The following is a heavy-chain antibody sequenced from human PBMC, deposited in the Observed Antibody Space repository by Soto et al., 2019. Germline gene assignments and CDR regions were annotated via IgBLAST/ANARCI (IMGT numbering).Heavy chain of an antibody. CDR2: IKQDGSEK. J-gene: IGHJ4*02. V-gene: IGHV3-7*01. Sequence: EVQLVESGGGLVQPGGSLRLSCAASGFTFSSYWMSWVRQAPGKGLERVANIKQDGSEKYYVDSVKGRFTISRDNAKNSLYPQMNSLRAEDTAVEYCARVRTPFKYYVDYGGQGTLVTVSS. CDR1: GFTFSSYW. CDR3: ARVRTPFKYYVDY.